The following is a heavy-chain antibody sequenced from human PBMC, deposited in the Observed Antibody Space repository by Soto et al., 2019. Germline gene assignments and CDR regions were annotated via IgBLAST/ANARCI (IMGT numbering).Heavy chain of an antibody. CDR2: INQDGSEK. CDR3: APSLDY. V-gene: IGHV3-7*01. Sequence: GGSLRLSCAASGFTFSSYWMDWVRQAPGKGLEWVANINQDGSEKHYVDSVKGRFTISRDNAKNSLYLQMSSLTAEDSALYYCAPSLDYWGQGTLVTVSS. CDR1: GFTFSSYW. J-gene: IGHJ4*02.